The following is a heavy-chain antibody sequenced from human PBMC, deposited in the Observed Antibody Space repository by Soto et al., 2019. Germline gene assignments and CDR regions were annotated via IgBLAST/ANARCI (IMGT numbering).Heavy chain of an antibody. CDR1: GFTFSDHY. CDR3: AKDSSGYGIDY. Sequence: GGSLRLSCAASGFTFSDHYMTWVRQAPGKGLEWVSFIYSGGRTYYADSVTGRFTISRDNSKNTLYLQMNSLRAEDAAVYYCAKDSSGYGIDYWGQGTQVTVSS. V-gene: IGHV3-66*01. CDR2: IYSGGRT. J-gene: IGHJ4*02. D-gene: IGHD5-12*01.